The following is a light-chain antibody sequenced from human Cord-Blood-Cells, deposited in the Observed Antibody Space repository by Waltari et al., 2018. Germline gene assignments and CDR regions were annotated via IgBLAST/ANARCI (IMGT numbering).Light chain of an antibody. CDR2: WAS. CDR1: QSVLYSSNNKNY. V-gene: IGKV4-1*01. J-gene: IGKJ3*01. CDR3: QQYYSTFT. Sequence: DIVMTQSPDSLAASLGERAPINCKSSQSVLYSSNNKNYLAWYQQKPGQPPKLLIYWASTRESGVPDRFSGSGSGTDFTLTISSLQAEDVAVYYCQQYYSTFTFGPGTKVDIK.